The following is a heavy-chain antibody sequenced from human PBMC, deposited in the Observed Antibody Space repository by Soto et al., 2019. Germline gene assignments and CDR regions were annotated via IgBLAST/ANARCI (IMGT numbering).Heavy chain of an antibody. D-gene: IGHD3-3*01. V-gene: IGHV4-4*02. J-gene: IGHJ5*02. CDR3: ARAIFGVVTKKGWFDP. CDR2: IYHSGST. Sequence: QVQLQESGPGLVKPSGTLSLTCAVSSGSISSSNWWSWVRQPPGKGLEWIGEIYHSGSTNYNPSLKSRVTISVDRSKNQFSLKLSSVTAADTAVYYCARAIFGVVTKKGWFDPWGQGTLVTVSS. CDR1: SGSISSSNW.